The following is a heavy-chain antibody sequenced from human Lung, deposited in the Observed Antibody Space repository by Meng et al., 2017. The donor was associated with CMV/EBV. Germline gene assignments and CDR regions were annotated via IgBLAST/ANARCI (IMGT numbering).Heavy chain of an antibody. CDR1: GFTFNTYT. CDR3: ARQKGATLDYFDD. J-gene: IGHJ4*02. D-gene: IGHD1-26*01. Sequence: SCAASGFTFNTYTMNWVRQAPGKGLEWVSSISGSSSFTYYADSVKGRFTISRDNAKNSLYLQMNSLRAEDTAVYYCARQKGATLDYFDDWGQGTLVTVSS. V-gene: IGHV3-21*01. CDR2: ISGSSSFT.